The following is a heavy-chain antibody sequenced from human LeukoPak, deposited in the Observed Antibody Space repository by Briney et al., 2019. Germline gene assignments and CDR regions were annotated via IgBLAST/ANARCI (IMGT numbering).Heavy chain of an antibody. D-gene: IGHD3-22*01. CDR3: AKDSSVLTLAY. Sequence: PGGSLRLSCVASGFPFSSYWMTWVRQAPGKGLEWVANIKQDGSKKSYVDSVKGRFTISRDNSKNTLYLQMNSLRAEDTAVYYCAKDSSVLTLAYWGQGTLVTVSS. V-gene: IGHV3-7*04. J-gene: IGHJ4*02. CDR1: GFPFSSYW. CDR2: IKQDGSKK.